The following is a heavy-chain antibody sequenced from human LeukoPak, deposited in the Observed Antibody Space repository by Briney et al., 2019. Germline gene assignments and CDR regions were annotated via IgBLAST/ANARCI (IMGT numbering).Heavy chain of an antibody. V-gene: IGHV3-21*01. Sequence: GGSLRLSCAVSGFTFSSYSMNWVRQAPGKGLEWVSSISSSSSYIYYADSVKGRFTISRDNAKNSLYLQMNSLRAEDTAVYYCARERSLWFGELRLLEYNWFDPWGQGTLVTVSS. D-gene: IGHD3-10*01. CDR2: ISSSSSYI. CDR1: GFTFSSYS. CDR3: ARERSLWFGELRLLEYNWFDP. J-gene: IGHJ5*02.